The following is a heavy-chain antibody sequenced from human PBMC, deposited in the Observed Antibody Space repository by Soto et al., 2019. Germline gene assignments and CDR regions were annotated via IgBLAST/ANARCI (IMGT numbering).Heavy chain of an antibody. CDR2: IYYSGST. Sequence: SETLSLTCTVSGGSISSYYWSWIRQPPGKGLEWIGCIYYSGSTNYNPSLKSRVTISVDTSKNQFSLKLSSVTAADTAVYYCARVEGARGPGRIGSRYYYYYGMDVWGQGTTVTVSS. D-gene: IGHD2-2*01. J-gene: IGHJ6*02. CDR1: GGSISSYY. V-gene: IGHV4-59*01. CDR3: ARVEGARGPGRIGSRYYYYYGMDV.